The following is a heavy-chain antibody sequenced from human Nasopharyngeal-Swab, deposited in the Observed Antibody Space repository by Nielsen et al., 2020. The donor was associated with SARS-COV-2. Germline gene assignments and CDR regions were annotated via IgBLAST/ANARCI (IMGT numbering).Heavy chain of an antibody. CDR3: ARGRYNPY. D-gene: IGHD3-9*01. CDR1: GFSFSDYY. CDR2: INSVSSST. Sequence: GGSLRLSCAASGFSFSDYYMSWIRQAPGKGLEWLSYINSVSSSTDYADSVKGRFTISRDNAKNSLYLQMNSLSAEDTAVYYCARGRYNPYWGQGTLVTVSS. J-gene: IGHJ4*02. V-gene: IGHV3-11*06.